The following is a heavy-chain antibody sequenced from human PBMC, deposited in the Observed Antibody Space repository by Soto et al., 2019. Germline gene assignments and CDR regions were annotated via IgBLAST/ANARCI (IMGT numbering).Heavy chain of an antibody. CDR1: GFTFSSCT. CDR2: ISPSTSHI. J-gene: IGHJ6*02. Sequence: EVHLVESGGGLVKPGGSLRLSCAVSGFTFSSCTMNWVRQAPGKGLEWVSSISPSTSHIYYADSVKGRFTISRDNAKNSLFLQLNSLRAEDTAVYYCATDGAAGSVMEVWGQGTTVTVSS. CDR3: ATDGAAGSVMEV. V-gene: IGHV3-21*01. D-gene: IGHD6-13*01.